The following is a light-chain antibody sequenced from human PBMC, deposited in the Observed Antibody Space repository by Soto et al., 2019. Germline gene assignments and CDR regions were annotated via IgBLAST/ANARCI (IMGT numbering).Light chain of an antibody. CDR2: KDS. V-gene: IGLV3-25*02. Sequence: SYEQTQPPSVSVPPGQTARITCSGDALPKQYAYWYQQKPGQAPVLVIYKDSERPSGIPERFSGSSSGTTVTLTISGVQAEDEADYYCQSADSSGTYVFGTGTKVTVL. CDR1: ALPKQY. J-gene: IGLJ1*01. CDR3: QSADSSGTYV.